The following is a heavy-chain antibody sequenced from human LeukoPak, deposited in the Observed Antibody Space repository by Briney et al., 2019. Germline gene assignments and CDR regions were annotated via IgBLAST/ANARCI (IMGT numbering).Heavy chain of an antibody. V-gene: IGHV4-59*01. D-gene: IGHD6-13*01. CDR1: GGSISNYY. Sequence: SETLSLTCTVSGGSISNYYWNWIRQPPGRGLEWIGYIYYTGSTNYNPSLKSRVTMSVDTSKNQFSLNLRSVTPEDTAVYYCARNLIPEQLVLNFWGQGTLVTVSS. CDR3: ARNLIPEQLVLNF. J-gene: IGHJ4*02. CDR2: IYYTGST.